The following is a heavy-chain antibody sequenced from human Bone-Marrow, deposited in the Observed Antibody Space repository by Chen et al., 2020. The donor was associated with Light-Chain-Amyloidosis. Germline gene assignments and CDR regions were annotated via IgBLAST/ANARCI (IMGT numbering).Heavy chain of an antibody. D-gene: IGHD5-12*01. CDR2: IYPDDSDA. CDR1: GYTFPNYW. Sequence: AKKPGESLKISCKGSGYTFPNYWIGWVRQMPGKGLEWMGVIYPDDSDARYSPSFEGQVTISADKSITTAYLQWRSLKASDTAMYYCARRRDGYNFDYWGQGTLVTVSS. V-gene: IGHV5-51*01. J-gene: IGHJ4*02. CDR3: ARRRDGYNFDY.